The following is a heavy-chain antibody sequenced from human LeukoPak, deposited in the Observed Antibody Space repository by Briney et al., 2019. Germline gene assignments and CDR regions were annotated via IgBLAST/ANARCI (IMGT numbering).Heavy chain of an antibody. J-gene: IGHJ4*02. CDR3: AKGGGSNPFDY. Sequence: GGSLRLFCAASGFTFRGCAMRWVRQAPGKGLEWVSVISGSGSSTYYADSVKGRFTISRDNFKNTLYLQMNSLRAEDTAVYYCAKGGGSNPFDYWGQGTLVTVSS. V-gene: IGHV3-23*01. D-gene: IGHD5-12*01. CDR2: ISGSGSST. CDR1: GFTFRGCA.